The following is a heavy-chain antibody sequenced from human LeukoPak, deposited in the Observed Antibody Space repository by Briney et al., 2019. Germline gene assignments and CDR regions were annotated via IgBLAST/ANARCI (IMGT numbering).Heavy chain of an antibody. CDR2: VNPNSGNT. J-gene: IGHJ3*02. CDR1: GYTFTSYD. D-gene: IGHD2-21*02. V-gene: IGHV1-8*03. Sequence: ASVKVSCKASGYTFTSYDINWVRQATGQGLEWMGYVNPNSGNTGYAQNFQGRVTITRTTSISTAYMEVSGLRSDDAAVYYCARDPHPCGGDCYTNGAFDIWGQGTLVTVSS. CDR3: ARDPHPCGGDCYTNGAFDI.